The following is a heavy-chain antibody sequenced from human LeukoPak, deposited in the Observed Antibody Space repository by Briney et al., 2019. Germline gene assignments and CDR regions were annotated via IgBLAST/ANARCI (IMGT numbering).Heavy chain of an antibody. CDR1: GGSMSSYY. Sequence: PSETLSLTCTVSGGSMSSYYWSWIRQPPGKGLEWIGYIYYSGSTNYNPSLKSRVTISVDTSKSQFSLKLSSVTAADTAVYYCASGLYIDDSTGYYSYWGQGTLVTVSS. D-gene: IGHD3-22*01. CDR3: ASGLYIDDSTGYYSY. V-gene: IGHV4-59*01. J-gene: IGHJ4*02. CDR2: IYYSGST.